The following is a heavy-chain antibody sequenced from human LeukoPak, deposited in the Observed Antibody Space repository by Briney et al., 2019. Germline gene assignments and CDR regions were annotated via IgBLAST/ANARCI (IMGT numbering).Heavy chain of an antibody. CDR3: ARARRDDYVWGTSYYFDY. V-gene: IGHV1-69*04. CDR2: IIPILGIA. CDR1: GGTFSSYA. Sequence: GASVKVSCKASGGTFSSYAISWVRQAPGQGLEWMGRIIPILGIANYAQKFQGRVTITADKSTSTAYMELSSLRSEDTAVYYCARARRDDYVWGTSYYFDYWGQGTLVTVSS. D-gene: IGHD3-16*01. J-gene: IGHJ4*02.